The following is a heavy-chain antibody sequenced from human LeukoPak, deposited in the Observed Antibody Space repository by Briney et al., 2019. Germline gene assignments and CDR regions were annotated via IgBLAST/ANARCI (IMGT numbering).Heavy chain of an antibody. CDR1: GFTFSSYA. CDR2: ISGSGAST. CDR3: AKDIVIIPAASYAFDI. J-gene: IGHJ3*02. D-gene: IGHD2-2*01. Sequence: GGSLRLSCAASGFTFSSYAMSWVRQAPGKGLEWVSVISGSGASTYYADSVKGRFTISRDNSKNTLYLQTNSLRAEDTAVYYCAKDIVIIPAASYAFDIWGQGTMVIASS. V-gene: IGHV3-23*01.